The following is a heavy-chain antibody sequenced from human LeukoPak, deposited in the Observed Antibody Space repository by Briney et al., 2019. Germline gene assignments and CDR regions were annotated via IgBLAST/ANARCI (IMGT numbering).Heavy chain of an antibody. Sequence: PSETLSLTCTVSGGSISSSSYYWGWIRHPPGKGLEWLGSIYHSGSTYYNPSLKSRVTIFVDTSQNQFSLRLSSVTAADTAVYYCARATSGTYWYFDYWGQGTLVTVSS. CDR3: ARATSGTYWYFDY. D-gene: IGHD1-26*01. V-gene: IGHV4-39*01. J-gene: IGHJ4*02. CDR1: GGSISSSSYY. CDR2: IYHSGST.